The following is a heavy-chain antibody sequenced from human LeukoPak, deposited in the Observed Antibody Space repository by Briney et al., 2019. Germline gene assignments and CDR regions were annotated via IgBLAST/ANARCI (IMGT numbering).Heavy chain of an antibody. CDR1: GFTYSSYA. CDR2: ISGSGGST. V-gene: IGHV3-23*01. Sequence: PGASLRLSCAASGFTYSSYAMSWVRQVPGKGLEWVSAISGSGGSTYYADSEKGRFTISRDNSKNTLCLQMNSLRAEDTAVYYCAKAYSYGYRAFDYWGQGTLVTVSS. J-gene: IGHJ4*02. D-gene: IGHD5-18*01. CDR3: AKAYSYGYRAFDY.